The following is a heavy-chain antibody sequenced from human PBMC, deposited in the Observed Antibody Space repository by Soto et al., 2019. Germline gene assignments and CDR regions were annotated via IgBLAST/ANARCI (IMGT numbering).Heavy chain of an antibody. CDR2: ISGSGDRT. CDR1: GFIFSNYG. D-gene: IGHD5-12*01. CDR3: ATTKGYIPPFAL. V-gene: IGHV3-23*01. J-gene: IGHJ4*02. Sequence: GGSLRLSCAASGFIFSNYGMSWVRQAPGKGLEWVSSISGSGDRTHNADSVRGRVTISRDDSRNTLNLQMNSLRAVDTGIYFWATTKGYIPPFALGGPETLLTVSS.